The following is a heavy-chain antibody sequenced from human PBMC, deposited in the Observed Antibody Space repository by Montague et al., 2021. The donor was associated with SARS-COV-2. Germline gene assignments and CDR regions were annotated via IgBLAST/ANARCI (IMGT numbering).Heavy chain of an antibody. CDR3: ARDQLIRGVPAFDM. Sequence: SLRLSCAASGFTFSTYNRNWVRQIPGKGLECLSYISRGMGAIFYSAAFKGRFTVSRDNAKNSLFLQMNSLRAEDTAVYYCARDQLIRGVPAFDMWGQGTMVTVSS. CDR2: ISRGMGAI. V-gene: IGHV3-48*03. CDR1: GFTFSTYN. D-gene: IGHD3-10*01. J-gene: IGHJ3*02.